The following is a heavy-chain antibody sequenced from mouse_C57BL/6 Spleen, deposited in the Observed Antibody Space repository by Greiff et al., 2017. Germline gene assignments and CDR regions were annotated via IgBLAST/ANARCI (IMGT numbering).Heavy chain of an antibody. Sequence: VQLQQPGAELVKPGASVKLSCKASGYTFTSYWMHWVKQRPGQGLEWIGMIHPNSGSTNYNEKFKSKATLTVDKSSSTAYMQLSSLTSEDSAVYYCARRGTRVVAGGYWGQGTTRTVSS. J-gene: IGHJ2*01. CDR1: GYTFTSYW. V-gene: IGHV1-64*01. CDR2: IHPNSGST. CDR3: ARRGTRVVAGGY. D-gene: IGHD1-1*01.